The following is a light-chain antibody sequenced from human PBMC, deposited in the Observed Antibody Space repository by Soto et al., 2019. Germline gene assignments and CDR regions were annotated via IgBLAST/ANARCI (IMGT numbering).Light chain of an antibody. CDR3: QQYNDWPRT. Sequence: EIVMTQSPATLSVSPGERATLSCRASQSVGTNLAWYQQKPGQAPRLLIYAASTRAAGISPRFSGGGSGTDFTLTISSLQSEDVAVYDCQQYNDWPRTFGQGTKVGIK. V-gene: IGKV3-15*01. J-gene: IGKJ1*01. CDR1: QSVGTN. CDR2: AAS.